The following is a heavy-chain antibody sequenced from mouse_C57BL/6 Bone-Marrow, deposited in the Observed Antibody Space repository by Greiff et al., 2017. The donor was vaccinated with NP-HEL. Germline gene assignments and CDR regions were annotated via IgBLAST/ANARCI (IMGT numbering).Heavy chain of an antibody. CDR3: ARSGITTVVGRGYFDY. D-gene: IGHD1-1*01. CDR1: GYTFTSYW. V-gene: IGHV1-64*01. J-gene: IGHJ2*01. CDR2: IHPNSGST. Sequence: VQLQQPGAELVKPGASVKLSCKASGYTFTSYWMHWVKQRPGQGLEWIGMIHPNSGSTNYNEKFKSKATLTVDKSSSTAYMQLSSLTSEDSAVYYCARSGITTVVGRGYFDYWGQGTTLTVSS.